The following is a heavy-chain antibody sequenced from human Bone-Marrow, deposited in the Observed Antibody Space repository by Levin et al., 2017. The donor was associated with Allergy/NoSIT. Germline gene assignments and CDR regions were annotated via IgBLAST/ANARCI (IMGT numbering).Heavy chain of an antibody. Sequence: GGSLRLSCAASGFTVSSNYMSWVRQAPGKGLEWVSVIYSGGSTYYADSVKGRFTISRDNSKNTLYLQMNSLRAEDTAVYYCARKKEWELLFDYWGQGTLVTVSS. CDR2: IYSGGST. V-gene: IGHV3-66*01. CDR1: GFTVSSNY. CDR3: ARKKEWELLFDY. J-gene: IGHJ4*02. D-gene: IGHD1-26*01.